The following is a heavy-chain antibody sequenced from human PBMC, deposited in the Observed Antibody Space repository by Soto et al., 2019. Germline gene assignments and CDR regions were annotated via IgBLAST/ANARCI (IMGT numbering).Heavy chain of an antibody. J-gene: IGHJ4*02. CDR2: ISAHNGNT. CDR1: GYGFTTYG. CDR3: ARGRYGDY. D-gene: IGHD1-1*01. Sequence: QVHLVQSGAEVKKPGASVKVSCKGSGYGFTTYGITWVRQAPGQGLEWMAWISAHNGNTNYAQKLQGRVTVTRDTSTSKDYRELRSLRSDDTAVYYCARGRYGDYWGQGALVTVSS. V-gene: IGHV1-18*01.